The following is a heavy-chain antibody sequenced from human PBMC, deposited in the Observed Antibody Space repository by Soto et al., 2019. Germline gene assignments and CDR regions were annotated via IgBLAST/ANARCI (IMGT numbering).Heavy chain of an antibody. Sequence: QVQLVQSGAEVKKPGSSVRDSCQASGGTFSTYAFNWVRQAPGQGLEWMGGIIPMYNKSNYAPNFLGRVTISADPSTSTAYMELTTLRSEDAAVYFCARGYSGGYFYAMDVWGQGTTVTVSS. D-gene: IGHD4-4*01. CDR2: IIPMYNKS. J-gene: IGHJ6*02. V-gene: IGHV1-69*01. CDR3: ARGYSGGYFYAMDV. CDR1: GGTFSTYA.